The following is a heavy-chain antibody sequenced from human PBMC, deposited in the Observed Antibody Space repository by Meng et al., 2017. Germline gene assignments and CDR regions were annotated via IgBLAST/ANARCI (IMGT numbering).Heavy chain of an antibody. Sequence: QVHLVQSGAEVKKPGDSVKVYCKASGYTFTSYDINWVRQATGQGLEWMGWMNPNSGNTGYAQKFQGRVTMTRNTSISTAYMELSSLRSEDTAVYYCAGYVAVAGVDYWGQGTLVTVSS. CDR1: GYTFTSYD. V-gene: IGHV1-8*01. D-gene: IGHD6-19*01. CDR2: MNPNSGNT. CDR3: AGYVAVAGVDY. J-gene: IGHJ4*02.